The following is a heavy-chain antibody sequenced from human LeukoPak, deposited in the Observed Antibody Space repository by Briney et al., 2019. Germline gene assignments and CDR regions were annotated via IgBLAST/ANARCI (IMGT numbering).Heavy chain of an antibody. CDR2: IYYSGST. J-gene: IGHJ4*02. CDR1: GGSISSYY. V-gene: IGHV4-59*08. CDR3: ARHIGGSYRPAFDY. Sequence: SETLSLTCTVSGGSISSYYWSWIRQPPGKGLEWIGYIYYSGSTNYNPSLQSRVTISVDTSKNQFSLKLSSVAAADAAVYYCARHIGGSYRPAFDYWGQGTLVTVSS. D-gene: IGHD3-16*02.